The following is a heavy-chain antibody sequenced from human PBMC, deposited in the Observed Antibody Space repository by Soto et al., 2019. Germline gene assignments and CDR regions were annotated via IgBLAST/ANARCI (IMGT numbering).Heavy chain of an antibody. Sequence: PGGSLRLSCAASGFTFSSYWMSWVRQAPGKGLEWVANIKQDGSEKYYVDSVKGRFTVSRDNAKNTLYLQMNSLRAEDTAVYYCAREDYHDPQPCLDPWGQGTLVTVSS. CDR3: AREDYHDPQPCLDP. D-gene: IGHD3-22*01. J-gene: IGHJ5*02. CDR2: IKQDGSEK. CDR1: GFTFSSYW. V-gene: IGHV3-7*01.